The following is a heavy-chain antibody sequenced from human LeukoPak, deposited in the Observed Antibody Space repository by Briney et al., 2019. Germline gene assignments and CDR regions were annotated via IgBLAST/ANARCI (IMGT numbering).Heavy chain of an antibody. J-gene: IGHJ4*02. V-gene: IGHV1-18*01. CDR3: ARVRGKMATIKIVDY. CDR2: ISAYNGNT. CDR1: GYTFTSYG. Sequence: GASVTVSFTASGYTFTSYGISWVRQAPGQGLEWMGWISAYNGNTNYAQKLQGRVTMTTDTSTSTAYMELRSLRSDDTAVYYCARVRGKMATIKIVDYWGQGTLVTVSS. D-gene: IGHD5-24*01.